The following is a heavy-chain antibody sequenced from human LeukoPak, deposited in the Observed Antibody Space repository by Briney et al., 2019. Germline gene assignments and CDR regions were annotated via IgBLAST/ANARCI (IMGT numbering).Heavy chain of an antibody. J-gene: IGHJ4*02. CDR1: GGSINSYY. Sequence: SETLSLTCTVSGGSINSYYWIWIRQPPGKGLESIGYIHYTGSTNYNPSLKSLVTISVDTSKNPLSLKLSSVPAAETAVYYCARFTHLDYWGQGTLVTVSS. CDR3: ARFTHLDY. CDR2: IHYTGST. V-gene: IGHV4-59*12.